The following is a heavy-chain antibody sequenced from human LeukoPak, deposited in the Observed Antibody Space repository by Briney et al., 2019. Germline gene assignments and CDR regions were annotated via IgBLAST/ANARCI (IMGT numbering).Heavy chain of an antibody. J-gene: IGHJ3*02. CDR1: GFTFSDYY. CDR2: ISSSGSTI. D-gene: IGHD2-21*01. Sequence: GGSLRLSCAASGFTFSDYYMSWIRQAPGKGLEGVSYISSSGSTIYYADSVKGRFTISRDNAKNSLYLQMNSLRAEDTAVYYCARDLPPAYCGGDCYPAYDAFDIWGQGTMVTVSS. V-gene: IGHV3-11*04. CDR3: ARDLPPAYCGGDCYPAYDAFDI.